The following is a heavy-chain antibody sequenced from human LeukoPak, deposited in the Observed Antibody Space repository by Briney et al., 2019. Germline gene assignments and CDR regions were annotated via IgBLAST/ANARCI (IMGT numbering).Heavy chain of an antibody. J-gene: IGHJ6*02. V-gene: IGHV3-33*01. CDR2: IWYDGSNK. CDR3: ARDRGRDGYNRPSIYYYYYYGMDV. Sequence: GGSLRLSCAASGFTFSSYGMHWVRQAPGKGPEWVAVIWYDGSNKYYADSVKGRFTISRDNSKNTLYLQMNSLRAEDTAVYYCARDRGRDGYNRPSIYYYYYYGMDVWGQGTTVTVSS. D-gene: IGHD5-24*01. CDR1: GFTFSSYG.